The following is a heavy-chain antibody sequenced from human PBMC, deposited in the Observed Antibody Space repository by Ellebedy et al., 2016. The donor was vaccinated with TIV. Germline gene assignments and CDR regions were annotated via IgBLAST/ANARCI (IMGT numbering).Heavy chain of an antibody. D-gene: IGHD3-10*01. V-gene: IGHV3-23*01. J-gene: IGHJ4*02. CDR2: ISGSGGST. CDR3: AKDFDYYGSGAHDY. CDR1: GFTFSSYA. Sequence: GESLKISCAASGFTFSSYAMSWVRQAPGKGLEWVSAISGSGGSTYYADSVKGRFTISRDNSTNTLYLQMNSLRAEDTSVYYCAKDFDYYGSGAHDYWGQGTLVTVSS.